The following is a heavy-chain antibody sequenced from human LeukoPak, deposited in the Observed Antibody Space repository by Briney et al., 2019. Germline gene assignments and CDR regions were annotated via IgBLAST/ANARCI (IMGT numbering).Heavy chain of an antibody. J-gene: IGHJ5*02. CDR3: ARGTAAGKCWFDP. CDR1: GGSVSSGSYY. Sequence: SETLSLTCTASGGSVSSGSYYWSWIRQPPGKGLEWIGYIYYSGSTNYNPSLKSRVTISVDTSKNQFSLKLSSVTAADTAVYYCARGTAAGKCWFDPWGQGTLVTVS. V-gene: IGHV4-61*01. D-gene: IGHD6-13*01. CDR2: IYYSGST.